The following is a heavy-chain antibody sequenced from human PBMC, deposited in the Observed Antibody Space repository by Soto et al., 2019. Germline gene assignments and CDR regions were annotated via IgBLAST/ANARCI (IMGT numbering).Heavy chain of an antibody. D-gene: IGHD3-22*01. J-gene: IGHJ4*02. CDR3: ARDLRGTMYHYDSSVLDY. CDR2: IYYSGST. V-gene: IGHV4-31*03. CDR1: GGSISSGGYY. Sequence: PSETLSLTCTVSGGSISSGGYYWSWIRQHPGKGLEWIGYIYYSGSTYYNPSLKSRVTISVDTSKNQFSLKLSSVTAADTAVYYCARDLRGTMYHYDSSVLDYWGQGTLVTVSS.